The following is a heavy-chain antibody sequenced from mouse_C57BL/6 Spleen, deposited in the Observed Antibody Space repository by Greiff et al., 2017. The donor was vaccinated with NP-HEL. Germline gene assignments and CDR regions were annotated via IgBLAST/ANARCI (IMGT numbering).Heavy chain of an antibody. CDR2: IYPGDGDT. D-gene: IGHD1-1*01. CDR3: ARDGSSYPYYYAMDY. J-gene: IGHJ4*01. CDR1: GYAFSSSW. Sequence: QVQLKESGPELVKPGASVKISCKASGYAFSSSWMNWVKQRPGKGLEWIGRIYPGDGDTNYNGKFKGKATLTADKSSSTAYMQLSSLTSEDSAVYFCARDGSSYPYYYAMDYWGQGTSVTVSS. V-gene: IGHV1-82*01.